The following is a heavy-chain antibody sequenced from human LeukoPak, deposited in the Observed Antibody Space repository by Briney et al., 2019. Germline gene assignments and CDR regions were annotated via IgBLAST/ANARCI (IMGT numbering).Heavy chain of an antibody. CDR1: GGSISSISYY. CDR3: ATLMEDWLPNGRDY. J-gene: IGHJ4*02. CDR2: TYYSGIS. Sequence: SETLSLTCTISGGSISSISYYWGWIRQPPGKGLEWIGSTYYSGISYFNPSLKSRLTMSVDTSTNQFSLKLSSVTAADTAVYYCATLMEDWLPNGRDYWGQGTLVTVSS. V-gene: IGHV4-39*07. D-gene: IGHD3/OR15-3a*01.